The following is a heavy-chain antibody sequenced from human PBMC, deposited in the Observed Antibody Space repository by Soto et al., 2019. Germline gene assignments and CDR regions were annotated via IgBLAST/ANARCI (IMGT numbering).Heavy chain of an antibody. CDR3: ARMASSGALNWFDP. CDR2: MNPGSGNT. J-gene: IGHJ5*01. D-gene: IGHD2-15*01. CDR1: GYTFTNYE. V-gene: IGHV1-8*01. Sequence: GASVKVSCKASGYTFTNYEINWVRQASGQGLEWMGWMNPGSGNTDYAHKFQGRVTMTRNISISTAYMELSRLGSDDTAIYYCARMASSGALNWFDPWGQGTLVTDSS.